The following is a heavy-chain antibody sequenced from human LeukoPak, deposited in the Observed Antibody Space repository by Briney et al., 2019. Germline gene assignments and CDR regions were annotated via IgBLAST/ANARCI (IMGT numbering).Heavy chain of an antibody. Sequence: PGGSLRLSCAASGFTFSSYWMSWVRQAPGKGLEWVANIKQDGSEKYYVDSVKGRFTISRDNAKNTLYLQMNSLRAEDTAVYYCARDLTRYSTTWYGSWFDPWGQGTLVTVSS. CDR3: ARDLTRYSTTWYGSWFDP. J-gene: IGHJ5*02. V-gene: IGHV3-7*01. D-gene: IGHD6-13*01. CDR2: IKQDGSEK. CDR1: GFTFSSYW.